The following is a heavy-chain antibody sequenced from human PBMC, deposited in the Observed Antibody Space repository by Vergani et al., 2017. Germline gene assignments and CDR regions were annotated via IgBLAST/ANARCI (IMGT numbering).Heavy chain of an antibody. D-gene: IGHD6-19*01. CDR2: IYYSGST. Sequence: KESGPTLVKPTQTLTLTCTFSGFSLNTRGVSVAWIRQPPGKGLEWIGYIYYSGSTNYNPSLKSRVTISVDTSKNQFSLKLSSVTAADTAVYYCARRGSGWGLLFDPWGQGTLVTVSS. CDR1: GFSLNTRGVS. J-gene: IGHJ5*02. V-gene: IGHV4-61*08. CDR3: ARRGSGWGLLFDP.